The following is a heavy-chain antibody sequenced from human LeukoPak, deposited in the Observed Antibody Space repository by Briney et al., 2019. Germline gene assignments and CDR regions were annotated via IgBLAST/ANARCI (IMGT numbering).Heavy chain of an antibody. Sequence: ASVKVSCKASGYTFTGYYMHWVRQATGQGLEWMGWMNPNSGNTGYAQKFQGRVTMTRNTSISTAYMELSSLRSEDTAVYYCARLGYSSGWGPGWGQGTLVTVSS. V-gene: IGHV1-8*01. CDR3: ARLGYSSGWGPG. CDR1: GYTFTGYY. J-gene: IGHJ4*02. CDR2: MNPNSGNT. D-gene: IGHD6-19*01.